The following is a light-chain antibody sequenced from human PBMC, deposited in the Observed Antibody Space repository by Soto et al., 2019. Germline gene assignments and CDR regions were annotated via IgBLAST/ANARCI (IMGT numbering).Light chain of an antibody. V-gene: IGLV2-14*01. J-gene: IGLJ1*01. CDR2: EVS. Sequence: QSVLTKPPSVSLSPRQSITISCTGTSSDVGGYNYVSWYQQHPGKAPKLMIYEVSNRPSGVSNRFSGSKSGNTASLTISGLQAEDEADYYCSSYTSSSNVFGTGTKVTVL. CDR1: SSDVGGYNY. CDR3: SSYTSSSNV.